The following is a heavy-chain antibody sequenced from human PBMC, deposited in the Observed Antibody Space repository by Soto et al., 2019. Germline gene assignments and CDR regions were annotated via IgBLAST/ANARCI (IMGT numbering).Heavy chain of an antibody. CDR2: ISFEGNTQ. J-gene: IGHJ6*02. CDR3: ASGAEHQLLSRDYFYGMDV. D-gene: IGHD1-1*01. Sequence: QVQLVESGGGVVQPGRSLRLSCAASGFTLSRYGMHWVRQSPGKVLDWVAVISFEGNTQYYAYSVKGRFTISRDNSKDTLSLQSHSLRPEDTAVYYCASGAEHQLLSRDYFYGMDVWGQGTTVSVSS. CDR1: GFTLSRYG. V-gene: IGHV3-30*05.